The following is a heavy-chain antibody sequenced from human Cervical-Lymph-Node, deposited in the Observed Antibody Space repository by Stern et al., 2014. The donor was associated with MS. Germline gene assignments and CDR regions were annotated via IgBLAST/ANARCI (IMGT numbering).Heavy chain of an antibody. V-gene: IGHV2-5*09. D-gene: IGHD2-15*01. CDR3: AHSRVKYCRGGTCYSSLLDF. CDR2: IYLDDDK. Sequence: QVTLRESGPTLVKPTQTVTLTCTLSGFSLTTAGVGVGWIRKPPGKALEWLALIYLDDDKLYRPSLRNRLTITKDTSKNQVVLTMTNVDPVDTATYYCAHSRVKYCRGGTCYSSLLDFWGQGTLVTVSS. CDR1: GFSLTTAGVG. J-gene: IGHJ4*02.